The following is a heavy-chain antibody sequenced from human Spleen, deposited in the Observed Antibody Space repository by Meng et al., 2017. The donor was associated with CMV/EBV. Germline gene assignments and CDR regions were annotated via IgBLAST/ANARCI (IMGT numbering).Heavy chain of an antibody. D-gene: IGHD2-21*01. CDR3: ARALKADTTYCGGDCYGIDP. V-gene: IGHV3-48*04. CDR2: ISSSSTTI. Sequence: GESLKISCAASGFTFSSYSIAWVRQAPGKGLEWVSYISSSSTTIYYADSLKGRFTISRDNAKNSLYLQMNSLRVEDTAVYYCARALKADTTYCGGDCYGIDPWGQGTLVTVSS. CDR1: GFTFSSYS. J-gene: IGHJ5*02.